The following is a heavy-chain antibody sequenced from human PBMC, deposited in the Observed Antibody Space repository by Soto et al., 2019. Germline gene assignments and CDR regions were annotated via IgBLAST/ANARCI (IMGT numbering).Heavy chain of an antibody. D-gene: IGHD3-10*01. J-gene: IGHJ4*02. Sequence: LEWVSAIGTAGDTFYSGSVRGRFTISRENTENSVHLQMNSLRAEDTAVYYCARAKGVTLAGGVIGGPDFWGLGTLVTVSS. CDR2: IGTAGDT. CDR3: ARAKGVTLAGGVIGGPDF. V-gene: IGHV3-13*01.